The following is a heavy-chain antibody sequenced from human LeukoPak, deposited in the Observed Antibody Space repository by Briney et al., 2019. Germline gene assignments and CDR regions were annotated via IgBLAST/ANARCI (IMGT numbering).Heavy chain of an antibody. D-gene: IGHD5-24*01. V-gene: IGHV3-48*01. J-gene: IGHJ6*03. Sequence: GGSLRLSCAVSGFTFSSYEMNWVRQAPGKGLEWVSYISSSSSTIYYADSVKGRFTISRDNAKNSLYLQMNSLRAEDTAVYYCARAGRWLQFSYMDVWGKGTTVTVSS. CDR2: ISSSSSTI. CDR1: GFTFSSYE. CDR3: ARAGRWLQFSYMDV.